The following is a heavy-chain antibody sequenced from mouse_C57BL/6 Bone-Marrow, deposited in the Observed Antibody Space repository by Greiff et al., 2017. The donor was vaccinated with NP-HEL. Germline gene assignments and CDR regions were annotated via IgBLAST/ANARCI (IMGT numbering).Heavy chain of an antibody. D-gene: IGHD5-1*01. V-gene: IGHV1-81*01. CDR2: IYPRSGNT. Sequence: VQLQQSGAELARPGASVKLSCKASGYTFTSYGISWVKQRTGQGLEWIGEIYPRSGNTYYNEKFKGKATLTAAKSSSTAYMELRSLTSEDSAVYICARSREYPACCAYWGQGTLVTVSA. J-gene: IGHJ3*01. CDR1: GYTFTSYG. CDR3: ARSREYPACCAY.